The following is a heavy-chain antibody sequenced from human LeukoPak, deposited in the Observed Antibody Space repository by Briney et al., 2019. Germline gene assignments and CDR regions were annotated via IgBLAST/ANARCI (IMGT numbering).Heavy chain of an antibody. J-gene: IGHJ1*01. D-gene: IGHD6-13*01. CDR2: IYYSGST. CDR3: ARARSSWYFQH. Sequence: SETLSLTCTVSGGSTSSYYWSWIRQPPGKGLEWIGYIYYSGSTNYNPSLKSRVTISVDTSKNQFSLKLSSVTAADTAVYYCARARSSWYFQHWGQGTLVTVSS. V-gene: IGHV4-59*01. CDR1: GGSTSSYY.